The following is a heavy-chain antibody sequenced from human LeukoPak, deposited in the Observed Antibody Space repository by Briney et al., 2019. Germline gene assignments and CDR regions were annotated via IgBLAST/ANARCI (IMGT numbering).Heavy chain of an antibody. D-gene: IGHD3-22*01. Sequence: PSETLSLTCAVCGGSFSGYYWSWIRQPPGKGLEWIGEINHSGSTNYNPSLKSRVTISVDTSENQFSLKLSSVTAADTAVYYCARGPRRRYYYDSSGYYSEYFQHWGQGTLVTVSS. J-gene: IGHJ1*01. CDR3: ARGPRRRYYYDSSGYYSEYFQH. V-gene: IGHV4-34*01. CDR1: GGSFSGYY. CDR2: INHSGST.